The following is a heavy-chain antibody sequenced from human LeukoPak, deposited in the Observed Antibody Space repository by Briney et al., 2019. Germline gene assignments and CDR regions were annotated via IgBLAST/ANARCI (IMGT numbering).Heavy chain of an antibody. CDR1: GGAISSYY. Sequence: SETLSPTCTVSGGAISSYYWSWIRQPPGKGVEWIGYIYYSGSTNYNPSLKSRVTISVDTSKNQFSLKLSSVTAADTAVYYCARHMVRGVISSFDYWGQGTLVTVSS. CDR2: IYYSGST. CDR3: ARHMVRGVISSFDY. D-gene: IGHD3-10*01. J-gene: IGHJ4*02. V-gene: IGHV4-59*01.